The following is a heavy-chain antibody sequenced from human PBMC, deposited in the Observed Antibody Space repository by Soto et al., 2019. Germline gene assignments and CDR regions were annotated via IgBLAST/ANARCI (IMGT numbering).Heavy chain of an antibody. J-gene: IGHJ4*02. CDR3: ARADSSGWYPMSLY. D-gene: IGHD6-19*01. V-gene: IGHV1-3*01. Sequence: GASVKVSCKASGYTFTSYGLSWVRQAPGQRLEWMGWINAGNGNTKYSQKFQGRVTITRDTSASTAYMELSSLRSDDTAVYYCARADSSGWYPMSLYWGQGTLVTVSS. CDR1: GYTFTSYG. CDR2: INAGNGNT.